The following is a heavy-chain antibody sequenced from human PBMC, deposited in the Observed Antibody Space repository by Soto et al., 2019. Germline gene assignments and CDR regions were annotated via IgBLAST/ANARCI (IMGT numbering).Heavy chain of an antibody. CDR3: ARPNCSSTSCYGGLYGMDV. Sequence: PGQFLKICCKGAGYSFTSYWISCVRQMTGKGLEWMGRIDPSDSYTNYSPSFQGHVTISADKSISTAYLQWSSLKASDTAMYYCARPNCSSTSCYGGLYGMDVWGQGTTVTVSS. CDR1: GYSFTSYW. J-gene: IGHJ6*02. CDR2: IDPSDSYT. V-gene: IGHV5-10-1*01. D-gene: IGHD2-2*01.